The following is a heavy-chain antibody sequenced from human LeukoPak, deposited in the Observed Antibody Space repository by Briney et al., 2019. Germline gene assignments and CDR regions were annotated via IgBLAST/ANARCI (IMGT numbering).Heavy chain of an antibody. CDR3: ARGYLYYQYSFDY. CDR2: IKQDGSEK. J-gene: IGHJ4*02. V-gene: IGHV3-7*01. CDR1: GFTFSSYW. Sequence: GGSLRLSCAASGFTFSSYWMSWVRQAPGKGLEWVANIKQDGSEKYYVDSVKGRFTISRDNAKNSLYLQMNSQRAEDTAVYYCARGYLYYQYSFDYWGQGTLVTVSS. D-gene: IGHD2-2*01.